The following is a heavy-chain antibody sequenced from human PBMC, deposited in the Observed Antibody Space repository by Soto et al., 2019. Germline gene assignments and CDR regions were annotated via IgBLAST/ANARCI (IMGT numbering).Heavy chain of an antibody. D-gene: IGHD3-3*01. CDR3: AKREDSSRFGGLDI. CDR2: VHSTGGT. CDR1: GDSIGASSYY. J-gene: IGHJ6*02. Sequence: PSETLSLTCDVPGDSIGASSYYWGWIRQPPGKGLEWIGTVHSTGGTYYSPSLRSRVTISVDTSKNLFSLKMTSASATDTAVYFCAKREDSSRFGGLDIWGQGTTVTVSS. V-gene: IGHV4-39*01.